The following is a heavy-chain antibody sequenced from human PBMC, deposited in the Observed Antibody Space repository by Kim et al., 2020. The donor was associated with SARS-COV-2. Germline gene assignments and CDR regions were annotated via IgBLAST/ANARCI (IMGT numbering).Heavy chain of an antibody. D-gene: IGHD3-16*02. CDR3: ARAPKGVITFGGVIVKGRYNWFDP. CDR2: INHSGST. J-gene: IGHJ5*02. CDR1: GGSFSGYY. Sequence: SETLSLTCAVYGGSFSGYYWSWIRQPPGKGLEWIGEINHSGSTNYNPSLKSRVTISVDTSKNQFSLKLSSVTAADTAVYYCARAPKGVITFGGVIVKGRYNWFDPWGQGTLVTVSS. V-gene: IGHV4-34*01.